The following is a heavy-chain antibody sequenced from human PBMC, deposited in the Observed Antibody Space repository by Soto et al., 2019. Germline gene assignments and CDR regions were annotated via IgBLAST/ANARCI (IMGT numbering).Heavy chain of an antibody. V-gene: IGHV4-59*08. CDR1: GGSISSYY. CDR3: ARHAEVGSTFGEKRAFDI. J-gene: IGHJ3*02. CDR2: IYYSGST. Sequence: LTCTVSGGSISSYYWSWIRQPPGKGLEWIGYIYYSGSTNYNPSLKSRVTISVDTSKNQFSLKLNSVTAADTAVYYCARHAEVGSTFGEKRAFDIWGQGKMVTVSS. D-gene: IGHD3-3*01.